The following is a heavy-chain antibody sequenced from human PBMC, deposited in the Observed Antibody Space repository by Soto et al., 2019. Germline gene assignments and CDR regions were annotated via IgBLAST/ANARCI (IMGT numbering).Heavy chain of an antibody. V-gene: IGHV6-1*01. D-gene: IGHD5-12*01. CDR3: ARDQGDGYRFYGMDV. Sequence: SQALSLTCAISGHSVSSNSAACNWIRQSPSIGLEWLGRTYYRSKWYNDYAVSVKSRITINPDTSKTQFSLQLNSVTPEDTAVYYCARDQGDGYRFYGMDVWGQGTTVTVS. CDR1: GHSVSSNSAA. CDR2: TYYRSKWYN. J-gene: IGHJ6*02.